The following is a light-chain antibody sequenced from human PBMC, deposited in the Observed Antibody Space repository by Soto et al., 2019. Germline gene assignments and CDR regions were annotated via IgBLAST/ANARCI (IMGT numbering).Light chain of an antibody. V-gene: IGKV1-6*01. CDR2: RSS. CDR1: QAIKDD. Sequence: IQMTQSPSSLSASVGDRVNITCRASQAIKDDVVGYQQRPGKAPKLLVYRSSRLHNGVPSRFSGSGSGTDFTLTISSLQPEDFATYYCLQDYNYPYTCGQGTKLEI. J-gene: IGKJ2*01. CDR3: LQDYNYPYT.